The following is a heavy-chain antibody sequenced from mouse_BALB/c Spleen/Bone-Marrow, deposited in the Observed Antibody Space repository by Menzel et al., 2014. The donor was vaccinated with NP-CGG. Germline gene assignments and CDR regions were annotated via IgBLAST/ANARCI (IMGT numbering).Heavy chain of an antibody. Sequence: QVQLQQSGAELVKPGASVKFSCKASGYTFTNYFMYWVKQRPGQGLEWIGEINPNNGGTNFNENFKSKATLTLDESSSTAYMQLSSLTSEDSAVYYCTRSGPGFAYWGHGTLVTVSA. CDR3: TRSGPGFAY. CDR2: INPNNGGT. J-gene: IGHJ3*01. CDR1: GYTFTNYF. V-gene: IGHV1S81*02.